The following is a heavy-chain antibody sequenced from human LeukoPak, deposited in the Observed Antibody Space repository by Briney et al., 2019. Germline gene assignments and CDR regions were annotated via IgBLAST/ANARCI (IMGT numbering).Heavy chain of an antibody. Sequence: SETLSLTCTVSGCSISSYYWSWIRQPPGKGLEWIGYIYYSGSTNYNPSLKSRVTISVDTSKNQFSLKLSSVTAADTAVYYCARDGTYYYDSSGYPYYYYYGMDVWGQGTTVTVSS. CDR2: IYYSGST. CDR3: ARDGTYYYDSSGYPYYYYYGMDV. V-gene: IGHV4-59*01. D-gene: IGHD3-22*01. J-gene: IGHJ6*02. CDR1: GCSISSYY.